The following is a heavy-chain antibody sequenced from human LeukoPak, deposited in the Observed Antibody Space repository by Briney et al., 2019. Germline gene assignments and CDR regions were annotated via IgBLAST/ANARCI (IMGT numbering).Heavy chain of an antibody. V-gene: IGHV3-23*01. J-gene: IGHJ4*02. D-gene: IGHD3-10*01. CDR2: ISGSASST. Sequence: GGSLRLSCAASGFTFSNYAVSWVRQAPGKGLEWVSAISGSASSTYHADSVKGRFTISRDNSKNTLYLQMNGLRAEDTAVYYGAQGRGYYGSGSSFEYWGQGTLVPVSP. CDR1: GFTFSNYA. CDR3: AQGRGYYGSGSSFEY.